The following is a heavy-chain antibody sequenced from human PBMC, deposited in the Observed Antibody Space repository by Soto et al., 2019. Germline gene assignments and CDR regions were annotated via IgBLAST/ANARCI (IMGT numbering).Heavy chain of an antibody. Sequence: WASVKVSCKASGYTFTGYYMHWVRQAPGQGLEWMGWINPNSGGTNYAQKFQGWVTMTRDTSISTAYMELSRLRSDDTAVYYCAREETNPDRGFDYWGQGTLVTVSS. CDR2: INPNSGGT. CDR1: GYTFTGYY. CDR3: AREETNPDRGFDY. D-gene: IGHD2-8*01. J-gene: IGHJ4*02. V-gene: IGHV1-2*04.